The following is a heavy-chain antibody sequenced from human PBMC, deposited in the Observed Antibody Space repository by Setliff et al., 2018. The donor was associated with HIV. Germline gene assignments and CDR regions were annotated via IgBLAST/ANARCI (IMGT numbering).Heavy chain of an antibody. J-gene: IGHJ5*02. Sequence: PSETLSLTCAVSGGSFSGYYWSWIRQPPGKGLEWIGEINHSGSTNYNPSLKSRITISVDRSKNLFSLKLISVTAADQGVYYCARVPVAGANWFDPWGLGTLVTVSS. CDR1: GGSFSGYY. D-gene: IGHD2-21*01. V-gene: IGHV4-34*01. CDR2: INHSGST. CDR3: ARVPVAGANWFDP.